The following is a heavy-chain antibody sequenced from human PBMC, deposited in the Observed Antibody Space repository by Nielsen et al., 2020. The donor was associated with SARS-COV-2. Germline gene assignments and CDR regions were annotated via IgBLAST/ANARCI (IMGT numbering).Heavy chain of an antibody. CDR3: ARVRSSGWFSQEDAFDI. CDR1: GYTFTSYG. D-gene: IGHD6-19*01. Sequence: ASVKVSCKASGYTFTSYGISWVRQAPGQGLEWMGWISAYNGNTNYAQKLQGRVTMTTDTSTSTAYMELRSLRSDDTAVYYCARVRSSGWFSQEDAFDIWGQGTMVTVSS. CDR2: ISAYNGNT. V-gene: IGHV1-18*01. J-gene: IGHJ3*02.